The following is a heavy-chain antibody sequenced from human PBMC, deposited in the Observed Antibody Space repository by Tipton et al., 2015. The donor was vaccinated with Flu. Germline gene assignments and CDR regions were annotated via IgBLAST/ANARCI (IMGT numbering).Heavy chain of an antibody. Sequence: TLSLTCAVYGGSFSGYYWSWIRQPPGKGLEWIGEINHSGSTNYNPSLKSRVTISVDTSKNQFSLKLSSVTAADTAVYYCARGGWIQLWGDWEYFQHWGQGTLVTVSS. D-gene: IGHD5-18*01. V-gene: IGHV4-34*01. CDR1: GGSFSGYY. CDR3: ARGGWIQLWGDWEYFQH. CDR2: INHSGST. J-gene: IGHJ1*01.